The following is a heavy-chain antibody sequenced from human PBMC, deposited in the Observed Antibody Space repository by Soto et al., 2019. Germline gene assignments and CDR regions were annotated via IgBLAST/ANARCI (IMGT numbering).Heavy chain of an antibody. D-gene: IGHD6-19*01. V-gene: IGHV4-59*02. Sequence: PSETLSLTCTVSGGPVSLYYWSWIRQPPGKGLEWIGSFYYSGSTNYNTALKGRVTMSLDTPKNQVTLKLNSVTAADTAVYYCARDNERAVTGAGAWFDPWGQGTLVTVSS. CDR2: FYYSGST. CDR3: ARDNERAVTGAGAWFDP. J-gene: IGHJ5*02. CDR1: GGPVSLYY.